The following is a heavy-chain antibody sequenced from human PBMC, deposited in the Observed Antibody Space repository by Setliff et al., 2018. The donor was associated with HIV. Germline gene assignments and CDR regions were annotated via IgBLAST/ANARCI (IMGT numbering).Heavy chain of an antibody. CDR1: GYTFTNHY. D-gene: IGHD3-16*01. Sequence: ASVKVSCKMSGYTFTNHYIHWIQQAPGKGLEWVGLIDPENPTTIYAAKFQGRVTITADTSTDTAYMELSSLRSEDTAIYYCASERSWGNYYYSMDVWGKGTTVTVSS. CDR3: ASERSWGNYYYSMDV. J-gene: IGHJ6*03. V-gene: IGHV1-69-2*01. CDR2: IDPENPTT.